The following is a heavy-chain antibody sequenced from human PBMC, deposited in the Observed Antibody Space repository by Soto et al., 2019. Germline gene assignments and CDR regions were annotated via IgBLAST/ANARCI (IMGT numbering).Heavy chain of an antibody. V-gene: IGHV2-5*02. CDR3: ARRRQSHRNWNTGDFDF. CDR2: VYWDDDK. D-gene: IGHD1-20*01. CDR1: GFSVSTTGVG. Sequence: QITLKESGPTLVKPTETLTLTCNFSGFSVSTTGVGVGWIRQAPGKALEWLVFVYWDDDKRYSPSLRSRLTITKDTSKNPVVLTMSYMETVDTGTYYCARRRQSHRNWNTGDFDFWGQGILVTVSS. J-gene: IGHJ4*02.